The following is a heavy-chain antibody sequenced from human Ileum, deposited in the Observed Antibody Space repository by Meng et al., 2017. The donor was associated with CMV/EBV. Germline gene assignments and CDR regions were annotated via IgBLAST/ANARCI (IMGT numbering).Heavy chain of an antibody. CDR3: TRPQYYYDSSDSDS. CDR1: FHFSGSP. V-gene: IGHV3-73*01. Sequence: FHFSGSPMHWVRQASGKGLEWVGRIKTKFNSYETAYAASVKGRFTISRDDSKNTAYLQLNSLKTEDTAVYYCTRPQYYYDSSDSDSWGQGTLVTVSS. CDR2: IKTKFNSYET. D-gene: IGHD3-22*01. J-gene: IGHJ4*02.